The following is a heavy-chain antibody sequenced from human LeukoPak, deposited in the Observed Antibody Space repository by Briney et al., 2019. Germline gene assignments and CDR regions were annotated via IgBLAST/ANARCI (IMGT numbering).Heavy chain of an antibody. CDR2: IYTSGGT. V-gene: IGHV4-4*07. D-gene: IGHD2-21*02. CDR1: GGSISSYY. Sequence: SETLSLTCTVSGGSISSYYWSWIRQPAGKGLEWIGRIYTSGGTNYNPSLKRRVTISVDTYKNQFSLKLSSVTAADAAVDYCGXEAGGDRQLHYWGQGTLVTVSS. J-gene: IGHJ4*02. CDR3: GXEAGGDRQLHY.